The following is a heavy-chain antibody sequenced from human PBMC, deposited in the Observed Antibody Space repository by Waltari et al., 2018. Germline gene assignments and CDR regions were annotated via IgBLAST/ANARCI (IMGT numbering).Heavy chain of an antibody. CDR1: GGTFSSYA. CDR3: ARDVGGDSSGYPYY. D-gene: IGHD3-22*01. J-gene: IGHJ4*02. V-gene: IGHV1-69*15. CDR2: VIPIFGTA. Sequence: QVQLVQSGAEVKKPGSSVKVSCKASGGTFSSYAISWVRQAPGPGLEWMGRVIPIFGTANDAQKCQGRVTSTADESTSTAYMELSSLRSEDTAVYYCARDVGGDSSGYPYYWGQGTLVTVSS.